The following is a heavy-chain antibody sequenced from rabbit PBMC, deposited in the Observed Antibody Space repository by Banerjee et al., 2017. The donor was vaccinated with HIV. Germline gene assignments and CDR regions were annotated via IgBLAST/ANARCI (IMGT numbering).Heavy chain of an antibody. J-gene: IGHJ4*01. Sequence: QSLEESGGDLVQLEGSLALTCKASGFSLSNKYGMCWVRQAPGKGLEWIACINTSSGNTVYANWAKGRFTISKTSSTTVTLQMTSLTDADTATYFCARYDGGSGYFKLWGQGTLVTVS. CDR2: INTSSGNT. V-gene: IGHV1S40*01. CDR1: GFSLSNKYG. CDR3: ARYDGGSGYFKL. D-gene: IGHD1-1*01.